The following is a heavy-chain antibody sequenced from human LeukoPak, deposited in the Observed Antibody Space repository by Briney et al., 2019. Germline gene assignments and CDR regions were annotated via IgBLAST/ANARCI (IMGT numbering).Heavy chain of an antibody. CDR2: ISSHNGHT. V-gene: IGHV1-18*01. J-gene: IGHJ6*02. CDR1: PYTSTGNT. D-gene: IGHD3-22*01. CDR3: ARDKNPWDSSGCYYFHTLDV. Sequence: ASVKVSCKASPYTSTGNTIRWVRQTPGQGLEWMGWISSHNGHTNYAEKFQDRVTMTTDTSTSTGYMELRSLRFDDTAVYYCARDKNPWDSSGCYYFHTLDVRGQGTMVTVSS.